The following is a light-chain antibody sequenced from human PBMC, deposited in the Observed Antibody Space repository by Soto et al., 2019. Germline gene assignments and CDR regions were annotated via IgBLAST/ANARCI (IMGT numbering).Light chain of an antibody. Sequence: QAVVTQPPSVSGAPGQRVTISCTGSSSNIGAGYDVHWYQQLPGTAPKLLIYGNINRPSGVPDRFSGSKSGTSASLAITGLQAEDEADYSCQSYDSSLSADYVFGTGTKVTVL. CDR3: QSYDSSLSADYV. CDR1: SSNIGAGYD. CDR2: GNI. V-gene: IGLV1-40*01. J-gene: IGLJ1*01.